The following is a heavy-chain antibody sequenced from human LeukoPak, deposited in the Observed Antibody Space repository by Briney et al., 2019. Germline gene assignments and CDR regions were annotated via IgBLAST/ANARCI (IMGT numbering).Heavy chain of an antibody. J-gene: IGHJ4*02. CDR2: INPKIGGT. Sequence: AASVKVSCKASGYTFTGFYMHWVRQAPGQGLEWMEWINPKIGGTKYAEKFQGRVSMTRDTSISTAYMELSRLRPDDTAVYYCARSGVAGIDYWGQGTLVTVSS. D-gene: IGHD6-19*01. V-gene: IGHV1-2*02. CDR1: GYTFTGFY. CDR3: ARSGVAGIDY.